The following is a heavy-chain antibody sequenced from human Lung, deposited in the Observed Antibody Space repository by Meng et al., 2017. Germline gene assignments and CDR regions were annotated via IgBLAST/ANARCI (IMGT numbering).Heavy chain of an antibody. V-gene: IGHV3-30*04. Sequence: GESLKIPCAVSGFTLSSYSIHWVRQAPGKGLEWMAVTSFDETNKYYADSVKGRFTISRDNSKNTLDLEMDRLGDEDAAVYYCARAGAYDCLDYWGQGTRVTVSS. CDR2: TSFDETNK. CDR1: GFTLSSYS. CDR3: ARAGAYDCLDY. D-gene: IGHD5-12*01. J-gene: IGHJ4*02.